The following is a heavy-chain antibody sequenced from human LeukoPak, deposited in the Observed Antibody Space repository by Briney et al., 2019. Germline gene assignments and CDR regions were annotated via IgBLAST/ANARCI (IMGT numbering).Heavy chain of an antibody. CDR1: GFTFSSYA. Sequence: PGGSLRHSCAASGFTFSSYAMSWVRQAPDKGLVGVAHIKADGSGTYYAASVKGRFTTSRDNAKNTLYLQMHSLTAEDTAVYYCVRGALRDCSYTSCSRGNWFDPWGQGTLVTVSS. V-gene: IGHV3-23*01. D-gene: IGHD2-2*01. CDR2: IKADGSGT. CDR3: VRGALRDCSYTSCSRGNWFDP. J-gene: IGHJ5*02.